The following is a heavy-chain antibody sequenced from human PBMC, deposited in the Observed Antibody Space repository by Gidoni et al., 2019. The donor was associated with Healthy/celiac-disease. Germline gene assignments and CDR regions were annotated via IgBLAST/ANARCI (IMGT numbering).Heavy chain of an antibody. D-gene: IGHD6-19*01. V-gene: IGHV3-30*04. CDR1: SSYA. Sequence: SSYAMHWVRQAPGKGLEWVAVISYDGSNKYYADSVKGRFTISRDNSKNTLYLQMNSLRAEDTAVYYCARDGEQWLVTYYFDYWGQGTLVTVSS. CDR3: ARDGEQWLVTYYFDY. CDR2: ISYDGSNK. J-gene: IGHJ4*02.